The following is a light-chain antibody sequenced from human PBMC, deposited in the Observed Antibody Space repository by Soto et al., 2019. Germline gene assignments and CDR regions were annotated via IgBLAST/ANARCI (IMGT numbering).Light chain of an antibody. CDR1: QSFSSSY. V-gene: IGKV3-20*01. CDR3: QQYGSSPLT. J-gene: IGKJ4*01. Sequence: EIVLTQSPGTLPLSPGERATLSCRASQSFSSSYLAWYQQKPGQAPRLLIYETSSRATGIPDRFSGSGSQTDFTLTISRLEPEDFAVYYCQQYGSSPLTFGGGTKVDIK. CDR2: ETS.